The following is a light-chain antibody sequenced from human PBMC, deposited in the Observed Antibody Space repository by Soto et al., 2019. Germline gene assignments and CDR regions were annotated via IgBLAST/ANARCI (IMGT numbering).Light chain of an antibody. CDR3: QHYGHPRWT. J-gene: IGKJ1*01. Sequence: EIVLTQSPGTLSLSPGERATLSCRASQSVSSSYLAWYQQKPGQAPRLLIYGASSRATGIPDRFSGSGSGTDFTLTISRLEPEDSALYYCQHYGHPRWTFGPGTKVDNK. CDR2: GAS. CDR1: QSVSSSY. V-gene: IGKV3-20*01.